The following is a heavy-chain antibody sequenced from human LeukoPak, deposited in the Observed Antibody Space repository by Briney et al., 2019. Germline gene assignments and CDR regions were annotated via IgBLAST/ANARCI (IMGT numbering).Heavy chain of an antibody. V-gene: IGHV3-23*01. CDR1: GVTLSSYA. D-gene: IGHD4-17*01. J-gene: IGHJ6*02. CDR2: ISGSGGST. Sequence: GGSLRLSCAASGVTLSSYAMSWARQAPGKGLEWVSAISGSGGSTYYAGSVKGRFTISRDNSKNTLYLQMNSLRAEDTAVYYCAKVMTTVTTSRDYYYYGMDVWGQGTTVTVSS. CDR3: AKVMTTVTTSRDYYYYGMDV.